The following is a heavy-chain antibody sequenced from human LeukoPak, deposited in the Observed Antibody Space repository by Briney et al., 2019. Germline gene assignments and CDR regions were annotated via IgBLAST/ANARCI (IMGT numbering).Heavy chain of an antibody. D-gene: IGHD2-2*01. CDR3: XRRLTQYDCFDP. CDR1: GDSVSSNSVT. V-gene: IGHV6-1*01. CDR2: TYYRSTWYN. J-gene: IGHJ5*02. Sequence: SQTLSLTCAISGDSVSSNSVTWNWIRQSPSRGLEWLGRTYYRSTWYNDYAVSVRGRITVNPDTSKNQFPLHLNSVTPEDTAVYXXXRRLTQYDCFDPWGQGILVTVSS.